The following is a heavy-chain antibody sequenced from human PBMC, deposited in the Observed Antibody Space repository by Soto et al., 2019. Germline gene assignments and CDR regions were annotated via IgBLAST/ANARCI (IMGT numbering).Heavy chain of an antibody. Sequence: SETLSLTCTVSGGSISSYYWSWIRQPPGKGLEWIGYIYYSGSTNYNPSLKSRVTISVDTSKNQFSLKLSSVTAADTAVYYCAGDILTGYFDYWGQGTLVTVSS. J-gene: IGHJ4*02. CDR2: IYYSGST. CDR3: AGDILTGYFDY. D-gene: IGHD3-9*01. V-gene: IGHV4-59*01. CDR1: GGSISSYY.